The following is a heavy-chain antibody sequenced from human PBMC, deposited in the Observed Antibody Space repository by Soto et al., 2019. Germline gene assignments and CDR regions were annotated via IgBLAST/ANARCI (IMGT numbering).Heavy chain of an antibody. Sequence: SETLSLTCTVSGGSISGYYWSWIRQPPGKGLEWIGFIYYSGSTNNNPSLKSRLTISVDTSKNQFSLKLSSVTAADTALYYCARQGVAAGRGWFDPWGQGALVTVSS. D-gene: IGHD6-13*01. CDR1: GGSISGYY. CDR3: ARQGVAAGRGWFDP. V-gene: IGHV4-59*08. J-gene: IGHJ5*02. CDR2: IYYSGST.